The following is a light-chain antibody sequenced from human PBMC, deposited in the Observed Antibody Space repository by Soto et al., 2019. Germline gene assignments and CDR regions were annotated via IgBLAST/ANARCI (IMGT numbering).Light chain of an antibody. CDR1: QSVSSN. V-gene: IGKV3-15*01. CDR2: GAS. CDR3: QQYNNWSPYT. J-gene: IGKJ2*01. Sequence: EIVMTQSPATLSVSPGERATLSCRASQSVSSNLAWYQQKPGQAPRLLIYGASTRTTGIPARFSGSGSGTEFTLTISSLQSEDFAVYYYQQYNNWSPYTFGQGTKPEIK.